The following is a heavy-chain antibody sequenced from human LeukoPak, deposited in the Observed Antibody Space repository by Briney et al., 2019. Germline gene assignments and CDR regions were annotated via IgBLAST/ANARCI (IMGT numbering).Heavy chain of an antibody. CDR1: GFTFSTYS. Sequence: PGGSLRLSCAASGFTFSTYSMNWVRQAPGKGLEWVSVIYSGGSTYYADSVKGRFTISRDNSKNTLYLQMNSLRAEDTAVYYCAKGYYASGSYGWFDTWGQGTLVTVSS. D-gene: IGHD3-10*01. CDR3: AKGYYASGSYGWFDT. CDR2: IYSGGST. J-gene: IGHJ5*02. V-gene: IGHV3-66*01.